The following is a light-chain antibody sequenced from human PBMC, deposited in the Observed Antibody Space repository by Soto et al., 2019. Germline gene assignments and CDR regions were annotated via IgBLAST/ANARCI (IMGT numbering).Light chain of an antibody. CDR3: QQYNSMLS. J-gene: IGKJ4*01. CDR1: HDVSRN. CDR2: DAS. Sequence: DIQMTQSPSSLSASEGDRVTITCQSSHDVSRNLNWFQQKPWEAPQLLIYDASNLERGVTSRFSGSGSGTDFTLTISGLQPEDVATYYCQQYNSMLSFGGGTEVEIK. V-gene: IGKV1-33*01.